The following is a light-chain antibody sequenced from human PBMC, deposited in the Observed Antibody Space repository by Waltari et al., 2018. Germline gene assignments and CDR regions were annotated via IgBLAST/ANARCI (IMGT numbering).Light chain of an antibody. CDR3: QQYYSAPYT. V-gene: IGKV4-1*01. CDR2: WAS. CDR1: PRFLYSSNNKTY. J-gene: IGKJ2*01. Sequence: DIVMTQSPDSLAVPLGERVTSNCKSSPRFLYSSNNKTYLTWYQQKPGQPPKLLIYWASTRESGVPDRFSGSASGTAFTLTISSLPAEDVAVYYCQQYYSAPYTFGQGTKLEIK.